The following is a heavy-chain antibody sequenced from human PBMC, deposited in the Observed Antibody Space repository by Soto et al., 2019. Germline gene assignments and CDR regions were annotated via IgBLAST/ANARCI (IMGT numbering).Heavy chain of an antibody. D-gene: IGHD2-2*01. V-gene: IGHV4-31*03. Sequence: QVQLQESGPGLVKPSQTLSLTCTVSGGSISSGGYYWSWIRQHPGKGLEWIGYIYYSGSTYYNPSLKSRVTISVDTSKNQFSLKLSSVTAADTAVYYCARGHCSSTSCPRPFDYWGQGTLVTVSS. CDR3: ARGHCSSTSCPRPFDY. CDR2: IYYSGST. J-gene: IGHJ4*02. CDR1: GGSISSGGYY.